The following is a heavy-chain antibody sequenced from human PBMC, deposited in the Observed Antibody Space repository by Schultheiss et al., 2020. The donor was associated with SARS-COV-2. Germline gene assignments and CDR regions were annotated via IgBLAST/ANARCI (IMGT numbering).Heavy chain of an antibody. CDR1: GYSISSGYY. CDR3: ARDRGTVTFDY. Sequence: SQTLSLTCAVSGYSISSGYYWGWIRQPPGKGLEWIGEINHSGSTNYNPSLKSRVTISVDTSKNQFSLQLNSVTPEDTAVYYCARDRGTVTFDYWGQGTLVTVSS. D-gene: IGHD4-17*01. V-gene: IGHV4-38-2*02. CDR2: INHSGST. J-gene: IGHJ4*02.